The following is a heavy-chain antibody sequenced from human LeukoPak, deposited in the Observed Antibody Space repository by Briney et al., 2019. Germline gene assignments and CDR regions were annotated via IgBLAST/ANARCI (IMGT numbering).Heavy chain of an antibody. D-gene: IGHD2/OR15-2a*01. CDR3: AGDTYYAPFEP. CDR2: IRGDGTDT. CDR1: RLAFNTYW. V-gene: IGHV3-74*01. Sequence: QPGGSLRLSCAASRLAFNTYWMHRVRHVPGKALVWVSRIRGDGTDTIYADAVKGRFTISRDNAKNTLYLQMNSLRAEDTAVYYCAGDTYYAPFEPCGQGTLGIVSS. J-gene: IGHJ5*02.